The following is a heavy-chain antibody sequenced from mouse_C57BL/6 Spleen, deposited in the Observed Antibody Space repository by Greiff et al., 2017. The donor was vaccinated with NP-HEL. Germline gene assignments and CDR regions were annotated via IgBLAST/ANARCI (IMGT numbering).Heavy chain of an antibody. CDR1: GYAFSSSW. Sequence: QVQLQQSGPELVKPGASVKISCKASGYAFSSSWMNWVKQRPGKGLEWIGRIYPGDGDTNYNGKFKGKATLTADKSSSTAYMQLSSLTSEDSAVYFCARDHHYYYGSSYAMDYWGQGTSVTVSS. CDR2: IYPGDGDT. J-gene: IGHJ4*01. D-gene: IGHD1-1*01. V-gene: IGHV1-82*01. CDR3: ARDHHYYYGSSYAMDY.